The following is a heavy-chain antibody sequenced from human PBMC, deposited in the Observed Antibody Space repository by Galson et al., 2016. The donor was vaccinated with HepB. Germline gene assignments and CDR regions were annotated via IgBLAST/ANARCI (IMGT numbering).Heavy chain of an antibody. J-gene: IGHJ4*02. CDR2: IFHTGST. V-gene: IGHV4-4*02. D-gene: IGHD3-3*01. CDR1: GGSISSSNW. CDR3: VRSMDFWRLGY. Sequence: SLTCAVSGGSISSSNWWSWVRQPPGKGLEWIGEIFHTGSTNYNPSFKSRVPISVDKSKNQLSLKLTSVTAADTAVYYCVRSMDFWRLGYWGQGTRVTVSS.